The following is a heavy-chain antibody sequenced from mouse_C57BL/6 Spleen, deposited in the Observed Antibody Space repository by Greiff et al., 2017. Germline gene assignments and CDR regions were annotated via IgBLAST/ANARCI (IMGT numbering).Heavy chain of an antibody. J-gene: IGHJ3*01. CDR1: GYTFTSYW. Sequence: VQLQQPGAELVKPGASVKMSCKASGYTFTSYWITWVKQRPGQGLEWIGDIYPGSGSTNYNEKFKSKATLTVDTSSSTAYMQLSSLTSEDSAVYCCARGGDYYGSRSAWFAYWGQGTLVTVSA. V-gene: IGHV1-55*01. D-gene: IGHD1-1*01. CDR2: IYPGSGST. CDR3: ARGGDYYGSRSAWFAY.